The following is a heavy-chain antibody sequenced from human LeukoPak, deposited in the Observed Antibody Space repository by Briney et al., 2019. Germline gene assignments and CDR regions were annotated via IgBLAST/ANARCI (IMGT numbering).Heavy chain of an antibody. CDR3: ARGDAMDV. V-gene: IGHV4-4*07. CDR1: GGSISGLY. CDR2: IHPSGIT. Sequence: PSETLSLTCTVSGGSISGLYWTWVRQTAGKGLEWLGRIHPSGITNYNPSLDSRVSLSVDTSKNQFALRLRSVTAADTAVYFCARGDAMDVWGQGTTVTVSS. J-gene: IGHJ6*02.